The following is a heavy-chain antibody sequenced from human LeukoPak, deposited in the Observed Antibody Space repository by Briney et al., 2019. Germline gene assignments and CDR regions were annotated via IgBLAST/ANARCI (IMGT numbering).Heavy chain of an antibody. CDR3: ARDGLALSGLDY. Sequence: SETLSLTCTVSGGSISSSSYYWGWIRQPPGKGLEWIGSYSDHRPTYYNTSLNSRVSISVDTSKNQFSLRLTSVTAADTAMYFCARDGLALSGLDYWGQGILVTVSS. V-gene: IGHV4-39*07. CDR1: GGSISSSSYY. J-gene: IGHJ4*02. CDR2: YSDHRPT. D-gene: IGHD3-3*01.